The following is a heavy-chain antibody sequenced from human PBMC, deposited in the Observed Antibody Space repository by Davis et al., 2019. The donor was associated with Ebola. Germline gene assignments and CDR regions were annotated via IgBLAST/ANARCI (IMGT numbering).Heavy chain of an antibody. V-gene: IGHV4-59*01. D-gene: IGHD3-16*01. CDR2: IYYSGST. CDR1: GGSISSYY. CDR3: ARASIMITFGGVKIWFDP. J-gene: IGHJ5*02. Sequence: GSLRLSCTVSGGSISSYYWSWIRQPPGKGLEWIGYIYYSGSTNYNPSLKSRVTISVDTSKNQFSLKLSSVTAADTAVYYCARASIMITFGGVKIWFDPWGQGTLVTVSS.